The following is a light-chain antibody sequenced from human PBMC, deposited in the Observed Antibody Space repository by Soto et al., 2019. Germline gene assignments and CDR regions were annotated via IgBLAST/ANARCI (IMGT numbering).Light chain of an antibody. CDR3: GKWDSSVTVYV. Sequence: QSVLTQPPSVSAAPGQKVTISCSGSSSNIENNYVSWYQQLPGTAPKLLIYEDNKQPSGIPDRFSASNSGTSPTLGITGLQTGEGAVYYGGKWDSSVTVYVFGGGTKVTVL. V-gene: IGLV1-51*02. CDR1: SSNIENNY. J-gene: IGLJ1*01. CDR2: EDN.